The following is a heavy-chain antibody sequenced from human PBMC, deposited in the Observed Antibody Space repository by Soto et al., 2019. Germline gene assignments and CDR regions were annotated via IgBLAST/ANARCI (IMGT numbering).Heavy chain of an antibody. CDR1: GGSFSGYY. J-gene: IGHJ4*02. CDR2: INHSGST. CDR3: ARKGVAVAGTDFDY. V-gene: IGHV4-34*01. D-gene: IGHD6-19*01. Sequence: SETLSLTCAVYGGSFSGYYWSWIRQPPGKGLEWIGEINHSGSTNYNPSLKSRVTISVDTSKNQFSLKLSSVTAADTAVYYCARKGVAVAGTDFDYWGQGTLVTVS.